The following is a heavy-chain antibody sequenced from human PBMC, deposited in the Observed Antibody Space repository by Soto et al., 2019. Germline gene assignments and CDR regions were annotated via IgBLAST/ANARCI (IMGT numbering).Heavy chain of an antibody. CDR3: ARDDRSVSGVVTLDH. CDR1: GYSFKNYA. Sequence: GASVKVSCKATGYSFKNYAVHRVRQAPGQRLEWMGFTNEGSGNTRFSQKFQGRISITRDTSASTVYLDLSSLTSEDTAIYYCARDDRSVSGVVTLDHWGPGTLVTVSS. V-gene: IGHV1-3*01. D-gene: IGHD3-3*01. CDR2: TNEGSGNT. J-gene: IGHJ4*02.